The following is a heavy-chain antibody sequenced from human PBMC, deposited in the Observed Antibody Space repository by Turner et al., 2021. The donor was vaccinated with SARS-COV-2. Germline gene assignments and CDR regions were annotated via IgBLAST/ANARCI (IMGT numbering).Heavy chain of an antibody. D-gene: IGHD1-7*01. Sequence: EVQLFESGGGLVQPGGSLRLPRAASGFTFSSYAMSWVRQAPGKGLEWVSAISGSGGSTYYADSVKGRFTISRDTSKNTLYLQMNSLRAEDTAVYYCAKNYGFYWYFDLWGRGTLVTVSS. J-gene: IGHJ2*01. V-gene: IGHV3-23*01. CDR1: GFTFSSYA. CDR3: AKNYGFYWYFDL. CDR2: ISGSGGST.